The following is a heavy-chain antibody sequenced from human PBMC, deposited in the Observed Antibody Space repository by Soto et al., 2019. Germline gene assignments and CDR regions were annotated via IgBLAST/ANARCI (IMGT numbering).Heavy chain of an antibody. CDR1: GFTFSNAW. V-gene: IGHV3-15*07. CDR3: IVRYPYYFDY. CDR2: IKSKTDGGTT. J-gene: IGHJ4*02. D-gene: IGHD2-21*01. Sequence: EVQLVESGGGLVKPGGSLRLSCAASGFTFSNAWMNWVRQAPGKGLEWVGRIKSKTDGGTTDYAAPVKGRFTISRDDSKNTLYLQMDSLKSEDTAVYYCIVRYPYYFDYWGQGTLVTVSS.